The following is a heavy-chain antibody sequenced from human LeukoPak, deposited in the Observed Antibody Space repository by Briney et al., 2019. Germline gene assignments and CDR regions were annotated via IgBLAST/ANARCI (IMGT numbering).Heavy chain of an antibody. CDR2: INPNSDGT. CDR1: GYTFTGYY. J-gene: IGHJ4*02. CDR3: ARDWETYDILTGYYPSGFDY. Sequence: ASVKVSCKASGYTFTGYYMHWVRQAPGQGLEWMGWINPNSDGTNYAQKFQGRVTMTRDTSISTAYMELSRLRSDDTAVYYCARDWETYDILTGYYPSGFDYWGQGTLVTVSS. V-gene: IGHV1-2*02. D-gene: IGHD3-9*01.